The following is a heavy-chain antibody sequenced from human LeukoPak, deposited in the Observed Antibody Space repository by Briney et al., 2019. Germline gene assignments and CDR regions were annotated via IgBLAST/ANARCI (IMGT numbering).Heavy chain of an antibody. D-gene: IGHD6-19*01. CDR2: INPSSGGT. J-gene: IGHJ6*03. CDR3: ARFGDIAVAGAYYYYMDV. CDR1: GYTFTSYG. Sequence: VASVKVSCKASGYTFTSYGISWVRQAPGQGLEWMGWINPSSGGTNYARKFQGRVTMTRDTSISTAYMELSRLRSDDTAVYYCARFGDIAVAGAYYYYMDVWGKGTTVTVSS. V-gene: IGHV1-2*02.